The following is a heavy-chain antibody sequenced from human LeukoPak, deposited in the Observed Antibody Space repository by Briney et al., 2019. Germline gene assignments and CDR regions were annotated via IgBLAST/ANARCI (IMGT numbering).Heavy chain of an antibody. D-gene: IGHD2-2*01. CDR2: IYSGGST. CDR1: GFTVSSNY. CDR3: ASGPSYCSSTSCYSDYYYGMDV. V-gene: IGHV3-53*01. Sequence: GGSLRLSCAASGFTVSSNYMSWVRQAPGKGLEWVSVIYSGGSTYYADSVKGRFTISRDNSKNTLYFQMNSLRAEDTAVYYCASGPSYCSSTSCYSDYYYGMDVWGQGTTVTVSS. J-gene: IGHJ6*02.